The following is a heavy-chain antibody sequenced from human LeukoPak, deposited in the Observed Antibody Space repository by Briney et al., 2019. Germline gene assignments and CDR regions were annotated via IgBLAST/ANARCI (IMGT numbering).Heavy chain of an antibody. CDR2: IIPIFGTA. Sequence: ASVKVSCKASGGTFSSYAISWVRQAPGQGLEWMGRIIPIFGTANYAQKFQGRVTITTDESTCTAYMELSSLRSEDTAVYYCAREGVVVVAATGHYYYMDVWGKGTTVTVSS. D-gene: IGHD2-15*01. CDR3: AREGVVVVAATGHYYYMDV. J-gene: IGHJ6*03. CDR1: GGTFSSYA. V-gene: IGHV1-69*05.